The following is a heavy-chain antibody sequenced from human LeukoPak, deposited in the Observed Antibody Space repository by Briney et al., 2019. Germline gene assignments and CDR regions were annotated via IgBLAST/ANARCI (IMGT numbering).Heavy chain of an antibody. J-gene: IGHJ4*02. V-gene: IGHV3-53*01. Sequence: GGSLRLSCAASGFTVSGNYMSWVRQAPGKGLEWVSVIYSGDNIYYADSVKGRFTISRDNSKNTLYLQMNSLRAEDTAVYYCARNDFWSGSDYWGQGTLVTVSS. CDR1: GFTVSGNY. CDR3: ARNDFWSGSDY. CDR2: IYSGDNI. D-gene: IGHD3-3*01.